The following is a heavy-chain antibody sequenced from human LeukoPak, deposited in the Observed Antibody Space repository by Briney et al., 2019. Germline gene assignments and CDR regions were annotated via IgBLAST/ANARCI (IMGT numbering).Heavy chain of an antibody. V-gene: IGHV4-39*07. J-gene: IGHJ4*02. CDR1: GDSISGSNYF. CDR2: FYPSGST. Sequence: SETLSLTCTVSGDSISGSNYFWGWIRQPPGKGLEWIGNFYPSGSTYYNPSLKSRVTIAEDTSKNQFSLRLSSVTAADTAVYYCARVGSGVNLYYFDYWGQGTLVTVSS. D-gene: IGHD4-23*01. CDR3: ARVGSGVNLYYFDY.